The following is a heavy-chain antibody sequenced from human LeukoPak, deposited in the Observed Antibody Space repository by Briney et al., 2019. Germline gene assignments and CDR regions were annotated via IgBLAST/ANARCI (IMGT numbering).Heavy chain of an antibody. D-gene: IGHD2-15*01. V-gene: IGHV4-38-2*01. CDR2: IYHNGST. Sequence: SETLSLTCAVSGYSISSGYYWGWIRQPPGKGLEWIGSIYHNGSTYYNPSLKSPVTISVDTSKNQFSLKLSSVTAAHTAVYYCARADIVVVVAATHFDYWGQGTLVTVSS. CDR1: GYSISSGYY. J-gene: IGHJ4*02. CDR3: ARADIVVVVAATHFDY.